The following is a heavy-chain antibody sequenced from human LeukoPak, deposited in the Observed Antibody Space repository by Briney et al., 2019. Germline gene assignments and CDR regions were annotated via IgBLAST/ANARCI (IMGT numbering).Heavy chain of an antibody. CDR3: AKGILANDYGDYIGA. D-gene: IGHD4-17*01. CDR1: GFTFSDFY. CDR2: VTSSGSST. V-gene: IGHV3-11*01. Sequence: GGSLRLSCAVSGFTFSDFYMSWIRQAPGKGLEWVSYVTSSGSSTYYADSVKGRFTISRDNAKDSLYLQMNNLRADDSAMYYCAKGILANDYGDYIGAWGQGTLVIVSS. J-gene: IGHJ5*02.